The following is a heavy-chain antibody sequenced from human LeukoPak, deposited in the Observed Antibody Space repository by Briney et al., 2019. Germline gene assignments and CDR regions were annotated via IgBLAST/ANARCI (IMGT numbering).Heavy chain of an antibody. CDR3: ARDSSSHYFDY. Sequence: GGSLRLSCAASGFTVTSNHMNWVRQAPGKGLEWVSIIYTGGTTHYADSLKGRITISRDDSRNTLYLQMYSLRADDTAVYYCARDSSSHYFDYWGQGTLVTVSS. J-gene: IGHJ4*02. V-gene: IGHV3-66*01. CDR1: GFTVTSNH. D-gene: IGHD6-6*01. CDR2: IYTGGTT.